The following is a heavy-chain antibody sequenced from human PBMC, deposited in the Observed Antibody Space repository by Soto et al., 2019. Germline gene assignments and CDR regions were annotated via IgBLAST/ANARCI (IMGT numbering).Heavy chain of an antibody. Sequence: PSETLSLTCTVSGGSISSGGYYWSWIRQHPGKGLEWIGYIYYSGSTYYNPSLKSRVTISVDTSKNQFSLKLSSVTAADTAVYYCAREYCGGDCSYYYYYYGMDVWGQGTTVTV. J-gene: IGHJ6*02. CDR3: AREYCGGDCSYYYYYYGMDV. D-gene: IGHD2-21*02. V-gene: IGHV4-31*03. CDR1: GGSISSGGYY. CDR2: IYYSGST.